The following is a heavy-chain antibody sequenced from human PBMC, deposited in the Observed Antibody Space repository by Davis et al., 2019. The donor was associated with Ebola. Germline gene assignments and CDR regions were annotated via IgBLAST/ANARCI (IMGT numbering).Heavy chain of an antibody. Sequence: MPSETLSLTCTVSGGSISSYYWTWIRQPPGEGLEWIGYVYYSGSTNYNPSLKSRVTISVDTSKNQFSLKLSSVTAADTAVYYCAREEGYCSGGSCYSGYFDYWGQGTLVTVSS. D-gene: IGHD2-15*01. CDR1: GGSISSYY. CDR2: VYYSGST. V-gene: IGHV4-59*12. CDR3: AREEGYCSGGSCYSGYFDY. J-gene: IGHJ4*02.